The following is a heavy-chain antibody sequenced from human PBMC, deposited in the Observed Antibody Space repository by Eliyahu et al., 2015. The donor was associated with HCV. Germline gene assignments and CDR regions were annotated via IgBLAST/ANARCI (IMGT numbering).Heavy chain of an antibody. V-gene: IGHV1-2*02. J-gene: IGHJ5*02. Sequence: GLEWMGWINPNSGGTNYAQKFQGRVTMTRDTSISTAYMELSRLRSDDTAVYYCARDGEYYDFWSGYWRAPHWFDPWGQGTLVTVSS. CDR2: INPNSGGT. D-gene: IGHD3-3*01. CDR3: ARDGEYYDFWSGYWRAPHWFDP.